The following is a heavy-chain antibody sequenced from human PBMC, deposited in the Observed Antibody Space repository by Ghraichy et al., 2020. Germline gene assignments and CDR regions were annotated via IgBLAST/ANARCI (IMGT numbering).Heavy chain of an antibody. Sequence: SETLSLTCSVPGASISSGRYYWNWIRQPAGKGLEWIGRIYSSGSTDYNPSLKSRGTMAVDTSKNQFSLKVTSVTASDTAVYYCARGWYTGGTDAFDIWGQGTMVTVSS. CDR2: IYSSGST. CDR1: GASISSGRYY. CDR3: ARGWYTGGTDAFDI. D-gene: IGHD1-26*01. V-gene: IGHV4-61*02. J-gene: IGHJ3*02.